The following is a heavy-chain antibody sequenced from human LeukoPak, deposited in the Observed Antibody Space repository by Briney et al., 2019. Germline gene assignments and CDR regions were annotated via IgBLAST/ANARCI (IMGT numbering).Heavy chain of an antibody. J-gene: IGHJ6*02. CDR2: INPNSGGT. D-gene: IGHD3-16*01. Sequence: ASVKVPCKASGYTFTGYYMHWVRQAPGQGLEWMGWINPNSGGTNYAQKFQGRVTMTRDTSISTAYMELSRLRSDDTAVYYCAMGDYYYYGMDVWGQGTTVTVSS. V-gene: IGHV1-2*02. CDR3: AMGDYYYYGMDV. CDR1: GYTFTGYY.